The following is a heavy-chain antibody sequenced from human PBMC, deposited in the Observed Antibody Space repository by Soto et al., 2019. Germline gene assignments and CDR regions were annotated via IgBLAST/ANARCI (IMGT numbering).Heavy chain of an antibody. CDR1: GFTFSSYS. CDR3: ARDKYYYGSSGSDGYYYYGMDV. D-gene: IGHD3-22*01. V-gene: IGHV3-21*01. Sequence: PGGSLRLSCAASGFTFSSYSMNWVRQAPGKGLEWVSSISSSSSYIYYADSVKGRFTISRDNAKNSLYLQMNSLRAEDTAVYYCARDKYYYGSSGSDGYYYYGMDVWGQGTTVTVS. CDR2: ISSSSSYI. J-gene: IGHJ6*02.